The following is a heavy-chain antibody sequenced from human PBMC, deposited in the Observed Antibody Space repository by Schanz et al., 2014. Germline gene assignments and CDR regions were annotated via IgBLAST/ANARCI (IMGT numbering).Heavy chain of an antibody. Sequence: QVQLVESGGCVVQPGRSLRLSCAASGFTFSSYAIHWVRQAPGKGLEWVAVISYDGSNKYYADSVKGRFTISRDNSKNTLYLQMNSLRTEDTAVYFCAKSYDTSGYSGFDYWGQGTLVTVSS. CDR3: AKSYDTSGYSGFDY. D-gene: IGHD3-22*01. V-gene: IGHV3-30*18. CDR2: ISYDGSNK. J-gene: IGHJ4*02. CDR1: GFTFSSYA.